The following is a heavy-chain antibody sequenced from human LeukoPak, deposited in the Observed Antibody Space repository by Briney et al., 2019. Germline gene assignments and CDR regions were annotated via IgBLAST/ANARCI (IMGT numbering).Heavy chain of an antibody. CDR3: ARGGYDILTGTSFFDP. J-gene: IGHJ5*02. D-gene: IGHD3-9*01. CDR2: ISSSGTYA. Sequence: GGSLRLSCVASGFTFSDYYMSWIRQPPGKGLQYVSYISSSGTYANYANSVKGRFTNSRDNAKNSLYLQMNSLRADDTAVYYCARGGYDILTGTSFFDPWGQGTLVSVSS. V-gene: IGHV3-11*05. CDR1: GFTFSDYY.